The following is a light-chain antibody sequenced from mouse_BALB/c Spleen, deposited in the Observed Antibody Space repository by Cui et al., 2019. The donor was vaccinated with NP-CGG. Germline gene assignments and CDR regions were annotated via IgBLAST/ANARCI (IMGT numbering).Light chain of an antibody. CDR3: QQRSSSPWT. V-gene: IGKV4-57*01. CDR2: RTS. Sequence: QIVVTQSPTIMSVSPGEKVTITCSANSSVIYTYWFQQKPGTSPKLWIYRTSNLPSGVPTRFSGSGSATSYSLTLGRMEAEDAATYYCQQRSSSPWTFGGGTKLEIK. CDR1: SSVIY. J-gene: IGKJ1*01.